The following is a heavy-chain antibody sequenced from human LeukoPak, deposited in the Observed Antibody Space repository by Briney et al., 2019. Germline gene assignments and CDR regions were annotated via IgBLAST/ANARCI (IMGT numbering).Heavy chain of an antibody. D-gene: IGHD5-24*01. J-gene: IGHJ4*02. CDR2: INHSGST. V-gene: IGHV4-34*01. CDR1: GGSFSGYY. CDR3: ARGWLQYDY. Sequence: SETLSLTCAVYGGSFSGYYWSWIRQPPGKGLEWTGEINHSGSTNYNPSLKSRVTISVDTSKNQFSLKLSSVTAADTAVYYCARGWLQYDYWGQGTLVTVSS.